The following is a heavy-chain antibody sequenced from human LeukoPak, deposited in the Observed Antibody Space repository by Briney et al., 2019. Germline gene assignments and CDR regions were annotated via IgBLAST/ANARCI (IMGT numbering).Heavy chain of an antibody. CDR3: AKFGAAAGNFDY. D-gene: IGHD6-13*01. CDR2: ISYDGSNK. CDR1: GFTFSSYA. V-gene: IGHV3-30*18. Sequence: PGGSLRLSCAASGFTFSSYAMSWVRQAPGKGLEWVAVISYDGSNKYYADSVKGRFTISRDNSKNALYLQMNSLRAEDTAVYYCAKFGAAAGNFDYWGQGTLVTVSS. J-gene: IGHJ4*02.